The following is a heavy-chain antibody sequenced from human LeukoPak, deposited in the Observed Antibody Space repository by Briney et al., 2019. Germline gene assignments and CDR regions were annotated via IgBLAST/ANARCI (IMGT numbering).Heavy chain of an antibody. D-gene: IGHD3-22*01. J-gene: IGHJ4*02. V-gene: IGHV3-30*02. CDR1: GFTFSSYG. CDR2: IRYDGSNK. CDR3: AKQSPSYYDSSGYSYYFDY. Sequence: GGSLRLSCAASGFTFSSYGMHWVRQAPGKGLEWVAFIRYDGSNKYYADSVKGRFTISRDNSKNTLYLQMNSLRAEDTAVYYCAKQSPSYYDSSGYSYYFDYWGQGTLVTVSS.